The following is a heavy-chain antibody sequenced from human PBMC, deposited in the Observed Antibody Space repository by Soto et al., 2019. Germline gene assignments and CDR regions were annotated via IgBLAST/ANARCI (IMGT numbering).Heavy chain of an antibody. V-gene: IGHV3-20*04. D-gene: IGHD4-17*01. Sequence: EVQLVESGGGVVRPGGSLRLSCAASGFTFDDYGMSWVRQAPGKGLEWVSGINWNGGSTGYADSVKGRFTISRDNAKNSLYLQMNSLSAEDTALDYCARDLFAYGDYVGWFDPWGQGTLVTVSS. CDR3: ARDLFAYGDYVGWFDP. J-gene: IGHJ5*02. CDR2: INWNGGST. CDR1: GFTFDDYG.